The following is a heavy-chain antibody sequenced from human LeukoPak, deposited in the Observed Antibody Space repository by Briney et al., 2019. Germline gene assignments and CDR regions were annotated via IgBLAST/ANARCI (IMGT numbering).Heavy chain of an antibody. J-gene: IGHJ4*02. CDR1: GGSISSGDYY. V-gene: IGHV4-30-4*01. CDR2: IYCSGST. D-gene: IGHD3-22*01. CDR3: ARAPPYYDSSGYYFDY. Sequence: PSQTLSLTCTVSGGSISSGDYYWSWIRQPPRKGLEWIGYIYCSGSTYYNPSLKSRVTISVDTSKNQFSLKLSSVTAADTAVYDCARAPPYYDSSGYYFDYWGQGTLVTVSS.